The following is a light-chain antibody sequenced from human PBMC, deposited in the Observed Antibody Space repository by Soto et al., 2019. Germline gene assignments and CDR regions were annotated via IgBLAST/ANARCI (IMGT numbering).Light chain of an antibody. CDR3: QQSYSTVT. Sequence: DIQMTQSPSSLSASVGDRVTITCRASQSISSYLNWYQQKPGKAPKLLIYGASSLQSGVPSRFSGSGSGTDFTLTISSLQPEDFATYYCQQSYSTVTFGPGTKVDIK. J-gene: IGKJ3*01. CDR1: QSISSY. V-gene: IGKV1-39*01. CDR2: GAS.